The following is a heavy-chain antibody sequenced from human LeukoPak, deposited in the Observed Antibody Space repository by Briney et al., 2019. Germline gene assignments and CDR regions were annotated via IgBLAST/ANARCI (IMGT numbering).Heavy chain of an antibody. J-gene: IGHJ4*02. Sequence: PGGTLRLSCAASGLTFSRHAMTWVRQSPGKGLEWVAAIAFDDTDRYYIDSVKGRFTISRDDSKNTLYLHMTSLRAEDTAVYYCTNSDDYGDYWGQGTLVTVSS. CDR1: GLTFSRHA. CDR3: TNSDDYGDY. CDR2: IAFDDTDR. V-gene: IGHV3-30*04.